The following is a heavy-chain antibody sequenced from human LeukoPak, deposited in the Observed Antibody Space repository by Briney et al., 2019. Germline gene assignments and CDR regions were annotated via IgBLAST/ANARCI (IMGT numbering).Heavy chain of an antibody. V-gene: IGHV1-69*13. D-gene: IGHD3-22*01. J-gene: IGHJ5*02. CDR2: IIPIFGTA. Sequence: SVKVSFKASGYTFSNYGISWVRQAPGQGLEWMGGIIPIFGTANYAQKFQGRVTITADESTSTAYMELSSLRSEDTAVYYCARDLGDYYDSSGYRVFGQFDPWGQGTLVTVSS. CDR3: ARDLGDYYDSSGYRVFGQFDP. CDR1: GYTFSNYG.